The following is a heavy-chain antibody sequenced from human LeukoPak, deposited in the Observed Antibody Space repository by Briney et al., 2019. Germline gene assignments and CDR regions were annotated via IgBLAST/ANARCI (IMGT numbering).Heavy chain of an antibody. V-gene: IGHV3-15*01. CDR2: LTSKTDGGTT. Sequence: GGSLRLSCSASGFTFSNAWMSWVRQAPGKGLEWVGRLTSKTDGGTTDYAAPVKGRFTISRDDSKNTLYLQMNSLKTEDTAVYYCTTGLRWTNDAFDIWGQGTMVTVSS. CDR3: TTGLRWTNDAFDI. CDR1: GFTFSNAW. J-gene: IGHJ3*02. D-gene: IGHD4-23*01.